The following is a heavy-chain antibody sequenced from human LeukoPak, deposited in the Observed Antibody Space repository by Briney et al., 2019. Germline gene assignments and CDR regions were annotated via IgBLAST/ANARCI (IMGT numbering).Heavy chain of an antibody. Sequence: PSETLSLTCTVSGGSVSSGSYYWSWIRQPPGKGLEWIGYINYSGSTNYNPSLKSRVTISVDTSKNQFSLKLSSVTAADTAVYYCAREIAARPVGYYYYGMDVWGQGTTVTVSS. CDR2: INYSGST. J-gene: IGHJ6*02. CDR1: GGSVSSGSYY. V-gene: IGHV4-61*01. D-gene: IGHD6-6*01. CDR3: AREIAARPVGYYYYGMDV.